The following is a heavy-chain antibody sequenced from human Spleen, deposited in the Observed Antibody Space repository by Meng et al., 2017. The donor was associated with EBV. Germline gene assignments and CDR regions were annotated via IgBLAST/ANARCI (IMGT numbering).Heavy chain of an antibody. CDR3: ARDFYGTGSYYWFDP. CDR2: INTYNGDT. D-gene: IGHD3-10*01. Sequence: QVQLVPSGAEVKKPGASVKVSCKASGYTFTRHVIHWVRQAPGQRLEWMGWINTYNGDTKYSQKFQDRVTITRDTSASTAYMEMSSLRSEDTAVYYCARDFYGTGSYYWFDPWGQGTLVTVSS. CDR1: GYTFTRHV. V-gene: IGHV1-3*04. J-gene: IGHJ5*02.